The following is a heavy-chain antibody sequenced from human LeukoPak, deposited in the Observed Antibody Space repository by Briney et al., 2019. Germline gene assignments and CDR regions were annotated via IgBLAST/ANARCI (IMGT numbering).Heavy chain of an antibody. CDR1: GFTFSNYW. Sequence: GGSLRLSCAASGFTFSNYWMNWVRQAPGKGLEWVANIKQDGSETYYGDSVKGRFTISRDNAKNSLYLQMNSLRAEDTALYYCARDNLYDSIGYYSAYWGQGTLVTVSS. J-gene: IGHJ4*02. CDR2: IKQDGSET. CDR3: ARDNLYDSIGYYSAY. D-gene: IGHD3-22*01. V-gene: IGHV3-7*03.